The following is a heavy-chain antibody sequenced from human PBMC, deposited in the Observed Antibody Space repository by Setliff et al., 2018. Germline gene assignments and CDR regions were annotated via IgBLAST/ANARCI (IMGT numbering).Heavy chain of an antibody. CDR1: GYTFKTYG. CDR3: AREEYCSGGRCYGQMPAALGH. J-gene: IGHJ4*02. D-gene: IGHD2-15*01. Sequence: ASVKVSCKASGYTFKTYGFTWVRQAPGQGLEWMGWISPYNGNTNSAQKFQGRVTMTTDTSTSTAYMELKSLRYDDTAVYYCAREEYCSGGRCYGQMPAALGHWGQGTLVT. CDR2: ISPYNGNT. V-gene: IGHV1-18*01.